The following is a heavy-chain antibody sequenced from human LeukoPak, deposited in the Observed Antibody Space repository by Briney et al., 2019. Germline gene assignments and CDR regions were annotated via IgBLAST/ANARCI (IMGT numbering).Heavy chain of an antibody. CDR2: IIPIFVTA. CDR3: ARGGDSDAFDI. D-gene: IGHD2-21*02. V-gene: IGHV1-69*06. J-gene: IGHJ3*02. CDR1: GGTFSSYA. Sequence: SVKVSWKASGGTFSSYAISWVRQAAGQGLEWMGGIIPIFVTANYAQEFQGRVTITADKSKSTAYTELSSLRSEDTAVYYCARGGDSDAFDIWGQGTMVTVSS.